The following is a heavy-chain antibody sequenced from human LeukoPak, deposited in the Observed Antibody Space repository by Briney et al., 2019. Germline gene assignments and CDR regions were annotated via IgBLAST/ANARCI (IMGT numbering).Heavy chain of an antibody. Sequence: GGSLRLSCTTSGLTFSTSGFNWVRQAPGKGLEWVASIGPTGFDRYHADSIKGRFTISRNNANTFLYLQMDSLRAEDTAVYYCATETNGRHYDYWGQGTLLTVSS. D-gene: IGHD1-14*01. J-gene: IGHJ4*02. CDR1: GLTFSTSG. CDR3: ATETNGRHYDY. CDR2: IGPTGFDR. V-gene: IGHV3-21*06.